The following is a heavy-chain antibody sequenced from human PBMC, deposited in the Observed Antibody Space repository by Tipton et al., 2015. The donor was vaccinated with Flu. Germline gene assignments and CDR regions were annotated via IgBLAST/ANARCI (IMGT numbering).Heavy chain of an antibody. CDR2: ISSNGGST. J-gene: IGHJ4*02. CDR1: GFTFDSYT. V-gene: IGHV3-64*01. CDR3: ARGRVGATVTLDY. D-gene: IGHD3-16*01. Sequence: SLRLSCAASGFTFDSYTMHWVRQAPGKGLEYVSGISSNGGSTFYANSVQGRFAISRDNFRNTLYLQMDSLRPDDMALYHCARGRVGATVTLDYWGQGTLLTVSS.